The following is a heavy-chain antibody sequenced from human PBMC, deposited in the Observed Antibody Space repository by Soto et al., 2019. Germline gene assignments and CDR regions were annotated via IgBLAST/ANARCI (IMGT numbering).Heavy chain of an antibody. J-gene: IGHJ5*02. CDR3: ARGITIFGVVSRFDP. CDR2: IYYSGST. V-gene: IGHV4-59*08. CDR1: GVSISSYY. Sequence: SETLSLTCTVSGVSISSYYWSWIRQPPGKGLEWIGYIYYSGSTNYNPSLKSRVTISVDTSKNQFSLKLSSVTAADTAVYYCARGITIFGVVSRFDPWGQGTLVTVSS. D-gene: IGHD3-3*01.